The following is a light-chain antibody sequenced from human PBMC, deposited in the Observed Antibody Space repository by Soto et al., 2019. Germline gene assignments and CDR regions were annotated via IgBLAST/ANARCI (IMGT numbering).Light chain of an antibody. CDR3: QQRSNWPHT. CDR1: QSVSSY. Sequence: EIVLTQSPATLSLSPGERATLSCRASQSVSSYFAWYQQKPGQAPRLPIYDASNRATGIPARFSGSGYGTDFTLSISSLEPEDLAVYYCQQRSNWPHTFGQQTKLEIK. V-gene: IGKV3-11*01. J-gene: IGKJ2*01. CDR2: DAS.